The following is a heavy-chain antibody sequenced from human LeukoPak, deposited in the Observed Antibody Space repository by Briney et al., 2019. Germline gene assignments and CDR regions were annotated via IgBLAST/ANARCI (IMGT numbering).Heavy chain of an antibody. D-gene: IGHD6-19*01. J-gene: IGHJ6*03. Sequence: PGGSLRLSCAASGFTFSSYAMSWVRQAPGKGLEWVSAISGSGGSTYYADSVKGRFTISRDNSKNTLYLQMNSLRAEDTAVYYCAKDPRRAVAATSYYYMDVWGKGTTVTVSS. CDR2: ISGSGGST. CDR3: AKDPRRAVAATSYYYMDV. V-gene: IGHV3-23*01. CDR1: GFTFSSYA.